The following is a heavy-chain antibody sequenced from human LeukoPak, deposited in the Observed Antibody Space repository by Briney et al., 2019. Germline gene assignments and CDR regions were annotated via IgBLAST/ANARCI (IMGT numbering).Heavy chain of an antibody. D-gene: IGHD1-26*01. CDR1: GYTFTGYY. J-gene: IGHJ5*02. Sequence: APVKVSCKASGYTFTGYYIHWVRQAPGQGLEWMGWINPNSGGTNYAQNFQGRVTMTRDTSISTAYMELSRLRSDDTAVYYCARERSSGSYSNWFDPWGQGTLVTVSS. V-gene: IGHV1-2*02. CDR3: ARERSSGSYSNWFDP. CDR2: INPNSGGT.